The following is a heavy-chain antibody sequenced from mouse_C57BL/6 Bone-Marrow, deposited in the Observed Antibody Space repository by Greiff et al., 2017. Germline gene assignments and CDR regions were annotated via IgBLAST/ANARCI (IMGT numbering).Heavy chain of an antibody. J-gene: IGHJ2*01. D-gene: IGHD1-1*01. Sequence: EVQLQESGGGLVQPGGSLKLSCAASGFTFSDYYMYWVRQTPEKRLEWVAYISNGGGSTYYPDTVKGRFTISRDNAKNTLYLQMSRLKSEDTAMYYCARQDYGSRGCDYWGQGTTLSFSS. CDR2: ISNGGGST. CDR3: ARQDYGSRGCDY. V-gene: IGHV5-12*01. CDR1: GFTFSDYY.